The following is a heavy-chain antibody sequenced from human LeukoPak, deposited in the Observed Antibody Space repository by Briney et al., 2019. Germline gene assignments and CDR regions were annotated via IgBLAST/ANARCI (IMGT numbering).Heavy chain of an antibody. D-gene: IGHD4-17*01. Sequence: SETLSLTCTVSGGSISSGSYYWGWIRQPPGKGLEWIGNIYYSGSTNYNPSLKSRVTISVDTSKNQFSLKLSSVTAADTAVYYCARDRENGDRDYWGQGTLVTVSS. J-gene: IGHJ4*02. CDR2: IYYSGST. CDR3: ARDRENGDRDY. CDR1: GGSISSGSYY. V-gene: IGHV4-61*01.